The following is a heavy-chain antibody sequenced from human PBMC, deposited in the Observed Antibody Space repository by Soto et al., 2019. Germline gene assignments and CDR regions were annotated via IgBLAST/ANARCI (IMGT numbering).Heavy chain of an antibody. CDR3: AITMIVVVITTGGDAFDI. J-gene: IGHJ3*02. D-gene: IGHD3-22*01. V-gene: IGHV1-69*01. CDR1: GGTFSSYA. Sequence: QVQLVQSGAEVKKPGSSVKVSCKASGGTFSSYAISWVRQAPGQGLEWMGGIIPIFGTANYAQKFQGRVKITADESTSTAYMELSSLRSEDTAVYYCAITMIVVVITTGGDAFDIWGQGTMVTVSS. CDR2: IIPIFGTA.